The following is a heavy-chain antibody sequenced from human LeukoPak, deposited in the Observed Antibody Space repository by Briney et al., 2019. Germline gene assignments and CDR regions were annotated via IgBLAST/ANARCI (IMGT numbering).Heavy chain of an antibody. Sequence: GGSLRLSCAASGFTVSSNYMSWVRQAPGKGLQWVSVIYSGGSTYYADSVKGRFTISRDNSKNTLYLQMNSLRAEDTAVYYCAPRGYTYGFASKYYYYYYMDVWGKGTTVTISS. CDR3: APRGYTYGFASKYYYYYYMDV. J-gene: IGHJ6*03. CDR1: GFTVSSNY. V-gene: IGHV3-53*01. D-gene: IGHD5-18*01. CDR2: IYSGGST.